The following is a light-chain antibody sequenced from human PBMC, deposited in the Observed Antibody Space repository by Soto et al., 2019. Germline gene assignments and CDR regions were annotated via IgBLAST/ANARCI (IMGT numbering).Light chain of an antibody. CDR1: SSDVGGYNF. CDR2: EVS. J-gene: IGLJ1*01. CDR3: SSFTSGSTL. Sequence: QSALTQPASVSGSPGQSITISCTGTSSDVGGYNFVSWCQQHPGKAPKLMIYEVSNRPSGVSNRCSGSKSGNTASLTISGLQAEDEADYYCSSFTSGSTLFGTGTKLTVL. V-gene: IGLV2-14*01.